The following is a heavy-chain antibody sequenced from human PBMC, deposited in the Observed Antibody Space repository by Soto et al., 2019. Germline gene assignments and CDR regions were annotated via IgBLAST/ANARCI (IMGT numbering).Heavy chain of an antibody. CDR3: VREHNWNYDY. CDR2: IYHSGRT. CDR1: GASISSYY. Sequence: TSETLSLTCTVSGASISSYYWSWIRQPPGKGLEWIGYIYHSGRTNHNPSLKSRVTISVDTSKNQFSLRLTSVTPADTAVYYCVREHNWNYDYWGQGTLVTGS. V-gene: IGHV4-59*01. D-gene: IGHD1-7*01. J-gene: IGHJ4*02.